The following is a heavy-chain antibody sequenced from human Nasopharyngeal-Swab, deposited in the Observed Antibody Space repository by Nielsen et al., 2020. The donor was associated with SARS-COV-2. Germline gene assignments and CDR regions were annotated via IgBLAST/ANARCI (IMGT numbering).Heavy chain of an antibody. CDR2: ISYDGSNK. Sequence: GGSLRLSCAASGFTFSSYGMHWVRQAPGKGLEWVAVISYDGSNKYYAGSVKGRFTISRDNSKNTLYLQMNSLRAEDTAVYYCARDQGYMDVWGKGTTVTVSS. J-gene: IGHJ6*03. CDR1: GFTFSSYG. CDR3: ARDQGYMDV. V-gene: IGHV3-33*05.